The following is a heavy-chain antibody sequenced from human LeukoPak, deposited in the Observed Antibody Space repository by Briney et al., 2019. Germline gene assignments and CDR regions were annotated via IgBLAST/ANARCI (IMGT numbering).Heavy chain of an antibody. CDR2: IRQSGDIT. CDR1: EFTFSNYV. D-gene: IGHD5-24*01. CDR3: ARRGGSDGWGAFDI. V-gene: IGHV3-23*01. Sequence: RPGGSLRLSCAASEFTFSNYVMNWVRQAPGKGLEWVSSIRQSGDITYYADSVKGRFTISRDNSKNTLSLQMNSLSREDTAIYYCARRGGSDGWGAFDIWGQGTVVTVSS. J-gene: IGHJ3*02.